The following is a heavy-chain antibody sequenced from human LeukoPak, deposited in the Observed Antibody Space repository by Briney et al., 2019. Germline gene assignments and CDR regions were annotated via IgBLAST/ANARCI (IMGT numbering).Heavy chain of an antibody. D-gene: IGHD2/OR15-2a*01. J-gene: IGHJ4*02. CDR3: VRGGTYCDSTCKGADY. CDR1: GFTFRSFS. V-gene: IGHV3-21*01. Sequence: GGSLRLSCAASGFTFRSFSMNWVRRAPGKGLEWVSAIDSSTTRIYYANSVRGRFTISRDNAKNSLDLQMNSLRAEDTAGYYCVRGGTYCDSTCKGADYWGQGTLVAVSA. CDR2: IDSSTTRI.